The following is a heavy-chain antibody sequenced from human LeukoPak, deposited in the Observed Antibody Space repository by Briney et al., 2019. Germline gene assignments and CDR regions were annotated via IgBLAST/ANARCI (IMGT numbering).Heavy chain of an antibody. D-gene: IGHD3-22*01. CDR3: ASYSYYYDSSGYFL. CDR2: IYYSGST. J-gene: IGHJ4*02. CDR1: GGSISSSSYY. Sequence: SETLSLTCTVSGGSISSSSYYWGWIRQPPGKGLEWIGSIYYSGSTYYNPSLKSRVTISVDTSKNQFSLKLSSVTAADTAVYYCASYSYYYDSSGYFLWGQGTLVTVSS. V-gene: IGHV4-39*01.